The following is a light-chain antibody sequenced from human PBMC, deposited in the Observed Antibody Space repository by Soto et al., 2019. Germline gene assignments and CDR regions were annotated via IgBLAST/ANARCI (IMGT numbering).Light chain of an antibody. CDR2: NFN. Sequence: QSALTQPASVSGSPGQSITISCTGTSNDVGGYNYVSWYQEHPGKTPRLIIYNFNTRPSGVSNRFSGSKSGNTASLTISGLQAEDEPDYYCSSYRTGSVIFGGGTKVTVL. CDR3: SSYRTGSVI. V-gene: IGLV2-14*03. J-gene: IGLJ2*01. CDR1: SNDVGGYNY.